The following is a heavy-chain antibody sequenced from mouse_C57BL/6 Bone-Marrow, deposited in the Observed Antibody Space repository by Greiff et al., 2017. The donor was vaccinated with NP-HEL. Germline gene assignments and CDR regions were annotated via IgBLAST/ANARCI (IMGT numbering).Heavy chain of an antibody. CDR1: GYTFTSYW. D-gene: IGHD2-4*01. CDR3: ARDDYDEKAWFAY. CDR2: IYPGSGST. Sequence: VQLVESGAELVKPGASVKMSCKASGYTFTSYWITWVKQRPGQGLEWIGDIYPGSGSTNYNEKFKSKATLTVDTSSSTAYMQLSSLTSEDSAVYYCARDDYDEKAWFAYWGQGTLVTVSA. V-gene: IGHV1-55*01. J-gene: IGHJ3*01.